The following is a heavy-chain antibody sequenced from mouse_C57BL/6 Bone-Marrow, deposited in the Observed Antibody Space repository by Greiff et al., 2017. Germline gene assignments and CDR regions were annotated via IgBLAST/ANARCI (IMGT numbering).Heavy chain of an antibody. CDR2: IYPSDSDT. J-gene: IGHJ1*03. CDR3: ARYGNYPYWYCDV. D-gene: IGHD2-1*01. V-gene: IGHV1-61*01. CDR1: GYTFTSYW. Sequence: QVQLQQPGAELVRPGSSVKLSCKASGYTFTSYWMDWVKQRPGHGLEWIGNIYPSDSDTHYNQKFKDKATLTVDKSASTAYMQLISLTSEDSAVYYGARYGNYPYWYCDVWGTGTTVTVSS.